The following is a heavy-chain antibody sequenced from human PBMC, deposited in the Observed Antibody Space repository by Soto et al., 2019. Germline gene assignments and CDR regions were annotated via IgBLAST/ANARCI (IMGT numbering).Heavy chain of an antibody. CDR2: TYYRSKWYN. CDR1: GDSVSSNSAG. J-gene: IGHJ6*02. CDR3: ARIHSSSSSDMDV. Sequence: SQTLSLTCAISGDSVSSNSAGWNCIIHSPSRFLEWLGRTYYRSKWYNNYAVSVKSRITINPDTSKNQFSLQLNSVTPEDTAVYYCARIHSSSSSDMDVWGQGATVTVSS. D-gene: IGHD6-6*01. V-gene: IGHV6-1*01.